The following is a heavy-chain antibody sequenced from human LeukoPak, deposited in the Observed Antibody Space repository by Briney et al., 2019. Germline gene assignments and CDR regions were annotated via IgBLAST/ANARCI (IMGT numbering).Heavy chain of an antibody. D-gene: IGHD3-10*01. CDR3: ARGGSSGYGIDV. CDR1: GFTFSDHY. J-gene: IGHJ6*02. CDR2: MTSSGSTI. V-gene: IGHV3-11*01. Sequence: PGGSLRLSCAASGFTFSDHYMSWIRQAPGKGLEWVSHMTSSGSTIHYADSVKGRFTISRDSAKNSLYLQMNSLRAEDTAVYYCARGGSSGYGIDVWGQGTTVTVSS.